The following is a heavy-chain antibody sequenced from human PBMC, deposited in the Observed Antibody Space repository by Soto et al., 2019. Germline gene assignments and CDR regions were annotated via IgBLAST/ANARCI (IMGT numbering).Heavy chain of an antibody. CDR1: GASISSGDYA. J-gene: IGHJ4*02. V-gene: IGHV4-30-2*01. CDR2: IYNSGGS. D-gene: IGHD3-16*01. CDR3: ARGDKNNDYYFDH. Sequence: QLQLQESGSGLVKPSQTLSLTCVVAGASISSGDYAWNWVLQRRGKGLEWLGYIYNSGGSYYNPSIKSRVSNSLDRSKNPFSLRRDSVTAADTALYFCARGDKNNDYYFDHWGQGTLVTVTS.